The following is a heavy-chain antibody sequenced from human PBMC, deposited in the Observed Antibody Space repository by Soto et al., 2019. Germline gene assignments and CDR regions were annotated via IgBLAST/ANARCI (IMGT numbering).Heavy chain of an antibody. D-gene: IGHD4-17*01. V-gene: IGHV4-31*03. J-gene: IGHJ5*02. CDR3: ARGVLGERRGGWFYP. CDR2: IYYSGST. Sequence: QVQLQESGPGLVKPSQTLSLTCTVSGGSISSGGYYWSWIRQHPGKGLEWIGYIYYSGSTYYNPSPTVRVTISVDTSKNQFSLQLSSVTAADTAVYYCARGVLGERRGGWFYPWGQGTLVTVSS. CDR1: GGSISSGGYY.